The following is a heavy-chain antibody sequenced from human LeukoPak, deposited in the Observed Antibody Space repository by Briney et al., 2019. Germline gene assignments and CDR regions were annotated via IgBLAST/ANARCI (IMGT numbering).Heavy chain of an antibody. D-gene: IGHD3-22*01. J-gene: IGHJ2*01. CDR1: GFTFSSYG. CDR3: ARAYYDSSGYYFDL. CDR2: IWYDGSNK. V-gene: IGHV3-33*01. Sequence: GRSLRLSCAASGFTFSSYGMHWVRQAPGKGLEWVAVIWYDGSNKYYADSVKGRFTISRDNSKNTLYLQMNSLRDEDTAVYYCARAYYDSSGYYFDLWGRGTLVTVSS.